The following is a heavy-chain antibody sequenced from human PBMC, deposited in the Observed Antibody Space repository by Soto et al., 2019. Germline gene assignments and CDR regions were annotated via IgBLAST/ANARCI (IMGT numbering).Heavy chain of an antibody. CDR3: ARQYCSGGSCYSGSFDY. J-gene: IGHJ4*02. D-gene: IGHD2-15*01. Sequence: ASVKVSCKASGYTFTSYGISWMRQAPGQGLEWMGWISAYNGNTNYAQKLQGRVTMTTDTSTSTAYMELRSLRSDDTAVYYCARQYCSGGSCYSGSFDYWGQGTLVTV. V-gene: IGHV1-18*04. CDR1: GYTFTSYG. CDR2: ISAYNGNT.